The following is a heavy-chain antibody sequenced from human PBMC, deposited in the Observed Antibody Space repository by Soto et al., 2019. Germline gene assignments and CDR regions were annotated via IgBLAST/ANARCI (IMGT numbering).Heavy chain of an antibody. Sequence: QVQLVQSGAEVKKPGSSVKVSCKDSGVTFNTYSMFWVRQAPGQGLEWMGRIILMLGVRHYAQRFQDRVTITADKSTATVHMELSSLRSEDTALYYCTIGSWSGEVFDIWGQGTMVTVSS. CDR2: IILMLGVR. V-gene: IGHV1-69*02. J-gene: IGHJ3*02. D-gene: IGHD2-21*01. CDR3: TIGSWSGEVFDI. CDR1: GVTFNTYS.